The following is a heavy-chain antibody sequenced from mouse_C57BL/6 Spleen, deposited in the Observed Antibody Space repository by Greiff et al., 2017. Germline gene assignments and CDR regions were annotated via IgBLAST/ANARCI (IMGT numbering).Heavy chain of an antibody. CDR2: INPNNGGT. D-gene: IGHD1-1*01. J-gene: IGHJ2*01. V-gene: IGHV1-26*01. CDR1: GYTFTDYY. CDR3: AREGNYEDY. Sequence: VQLQQSGPELVKPGASVKISCKASGYTFTDYYMNWVKQSHGKSLEWIGDINPNNGGTSYNQKFKGKATLTVDKSSSTAYMELRSLTSEDSAVYYCAREGNYEDYWGQGTTLTVSS.